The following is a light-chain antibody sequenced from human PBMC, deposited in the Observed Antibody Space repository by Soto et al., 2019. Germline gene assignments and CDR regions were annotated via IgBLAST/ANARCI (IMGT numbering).Light chain of an antibody. Sequence: EIVLAQSPATLSFSPGEIATLSFRAIQSVSSYLAWYQQKPFQAPRLLIYDASNRATGIPARFSGSGSGTDFTLTISSLEPEDFAVYYCQQRSNLWTFGQGTKVDIK. J-gene: IGKJ1*01. CDR3: QQRSNLWT. CDR2: DAS. V-gene: IGKV3-11*01. CDR1: QSVSSY.